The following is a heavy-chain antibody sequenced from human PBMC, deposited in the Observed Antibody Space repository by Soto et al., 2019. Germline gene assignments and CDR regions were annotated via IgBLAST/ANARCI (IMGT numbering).Heavy chain of an antibody. CDR3: VNDKVAGGADV. CDR1: GFALRDSA. CDR2: MYSSGDV. V-gene: IGHV3-9*01. J-gene: IGHJ6*02. Sequence: VQLVESGGALVQPGGSLRLSCATSGFALRDSAMHWVRQVSGGGLQWVSGMYSSGDVGYAGSVRGRFTMSRDVARNALFLQMSSLTADDAALYCCVNDKVAGGADVWGQGTTVTVSS. D-gene: IGHD2-15*01.